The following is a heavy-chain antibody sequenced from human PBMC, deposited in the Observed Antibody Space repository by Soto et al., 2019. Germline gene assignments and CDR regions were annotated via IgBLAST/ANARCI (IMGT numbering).Heavy chain of an antibody. Sequence: SETLSLTCTVSGGSISSYYWSWIRQPPGKGLEWIGYIYYSGSTNYNPSLKSRVTISVDTSKNQFSLKLSSVTAADTAVYYCARSRGYSGYDEYNYWGQGTLVTVSS. CDR1: GGSISSYY. CDR3: ARSRGYSGYDEYNY. J-gene: IGHJ4*02. V-gene: IGHV4-59*08. D-gene: IGHD5-12*01. CDR2: IYYSGST.